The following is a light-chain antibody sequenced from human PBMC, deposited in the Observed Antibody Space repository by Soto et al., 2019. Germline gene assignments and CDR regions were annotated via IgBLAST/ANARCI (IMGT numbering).Light chain of an antibody. CDR3: QQCRNWPLT. Sequence: IVITHSPATLSVSPGEGATLSCKASQNVYNNLAWYQQRPGQPPRLLIYDASTRATGISARFSGSGYGTEFTLTISSLQSEGFAVYFCQQCRNWPLTFGGGTKVDIK. CDR2: DAS. CDR1: QNVYNN. J-gene: IGKJ4*01. V-gene: IGKV3-15*01.